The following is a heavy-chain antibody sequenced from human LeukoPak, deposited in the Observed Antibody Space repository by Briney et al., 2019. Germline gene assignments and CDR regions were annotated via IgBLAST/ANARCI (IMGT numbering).Heavy chain of an antibody. CDR2: VHPGDSDT. Sequence: GESLKISCKGSGYDFTNYWIGWVRQMPGKGLESMGVVHPGDSDTRYTPSFQGQVTISADKSISTTYLQWSGLKASDTAMYYCVLYDFWSGYSSLYVYWGQGSLVTVSS. J-gene: IGHJ4*02. V-gene: IGHV5-51*01. CDR3: VLYDFWSGYSSLYVY. D-gene: IGHD3-3*01. CDR1: GYDFTNYW.